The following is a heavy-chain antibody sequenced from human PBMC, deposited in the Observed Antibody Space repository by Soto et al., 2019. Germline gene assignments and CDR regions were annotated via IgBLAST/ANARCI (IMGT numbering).Heavy chain of an antibody. CDR3: VKETLRFLEWLPYFDY. D-gene: IGHD3-3*01. Sequence: VQLVESGGGVVQAGRSLRLSCAASGFTFSSYGMHWVRQAPGKGLEWVAVISYDGSNKYYADSVKGRFTISRDNSKNTLYLQMNSLRAEDTAVYYCVKETLRFLEWLPYFDYWGQGTLVTVSS. CDR1: GFTFSSYG. CDR2: ISYDGSNK. J-gene: IGHJ4*02. V-gene: IGHV3-30*18.